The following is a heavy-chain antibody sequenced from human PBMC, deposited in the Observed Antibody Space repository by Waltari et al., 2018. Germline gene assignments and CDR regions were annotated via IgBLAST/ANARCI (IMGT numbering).Heavy chain of an antibody. D-gene: IGHD3-3*01. Sequence: EVQLVESGGGLVQPGRSLRLSCAASGFTFDVYLMHLFSQAPGKVLSWVSGISWNSGSIGYADSVKGRFTISRDNAKNSLYLQMNSLRAEDTALYYCAKGQYYDFWSGYLDWGQGTLVTVSS. CDR1: GFTFDVYL. CDR3: AKGQYYDFWSGYLD. V-gene: IGHV3-9*01. J-gene: IGHJ4*02. CDR2: ISWNSGSI.